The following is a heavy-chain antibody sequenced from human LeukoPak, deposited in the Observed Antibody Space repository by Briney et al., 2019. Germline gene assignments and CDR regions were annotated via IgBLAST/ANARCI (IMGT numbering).Heavy chain of an antibody. CDR2: INHSGST. D-gene: IGHD3-16*01. Sequence: PSETLSLTCAVYGGSFSGYYWSWIRQPPGKGLEWIGEINHSGSTNYNPSLKSRVTISVDTSKNQFSLKLSSVTAADTAVYYCARGKGGLRYWGQGTLVTVSS. J-gene: IGHJ4*02. CDR3: ARGKGGLRY. V-gene: IGHV4-34*01. CDR1: GGSFSGYY.